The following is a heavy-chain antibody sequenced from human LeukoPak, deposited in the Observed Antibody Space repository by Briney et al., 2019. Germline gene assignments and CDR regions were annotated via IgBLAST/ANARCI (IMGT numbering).Heavy chain of an antibody. J-gene: IGHJ4*02. V-gene: IGHV3-53*01. CDR1: GFTLSSNY. D-gene: IGHD3-3*01. Sequence: PGGSLRLSCAASGFTLSSNYMSWVRQAPGKGLEWVSVIYSGGSTYYADSVKGRFTISRDNPKNTLYLQMNTLRAEDTAVYYCARVPDDFWSGYIHYWGQGTLVTVSS. CDR2: IYSGGST. CDR3: ARVPDDFWSGYIHY.